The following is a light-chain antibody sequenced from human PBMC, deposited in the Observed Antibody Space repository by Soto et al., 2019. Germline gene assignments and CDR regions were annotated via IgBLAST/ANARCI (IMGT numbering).Light chain of an antibody. J-gene: IGKJ5*01. Sequence: DIQMTQSPSSLSASVGDRVTITCRASQSISSYLNWYQQKPGKAPKLLIYAASSLQSGVPSRFSGSGSGTDVTLTISSLQHEDFATYYCQQSYSTPITFGQGTRLEI. V-gene: IGKV1-39*01. CDR3: QQSYSTPIT. CDR2: AAS. CDR1: QSISSY.